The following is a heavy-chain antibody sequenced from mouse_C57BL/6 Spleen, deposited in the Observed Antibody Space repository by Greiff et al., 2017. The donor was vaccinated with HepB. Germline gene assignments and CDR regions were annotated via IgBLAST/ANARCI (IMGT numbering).Heavy chain of an antibody. CDR2: LWSGGST. CDR3: ARSYYSNYEYWYFDV. J-gene: IGHJ1*03. D-gene: IGHD2-5*01. CDR1: GFSLTSYG. Sequence: QVQLQQSGPGLVQPSQSLSITCTVSGFSLTSYGLHWVRQSPGKGLEWLGVLWSGGSTDYNAAFISRLSISKDNSKSQVFFKMNSLQADDTAIYYCARSYYSNYEYWYFDVWGTGTTVTVSS. V-gene: IGHV2-2*01.